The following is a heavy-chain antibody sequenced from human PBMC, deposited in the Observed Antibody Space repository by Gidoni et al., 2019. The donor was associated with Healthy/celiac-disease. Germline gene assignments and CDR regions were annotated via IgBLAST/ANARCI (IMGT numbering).Heavy chain of an antibody. CDR2: ISAYNGNT. CDR3: ARDDQVAAAGTSPPAEYFQH. Sequence: QVQLVQSGAEVKKPGASVKVSCKASGYTFTSYGISWVRQAPGQGLAWMGWISAYNGNTNNAQKLQGRVTMTTDTSTSTAYMELRSLRSDDTAVYYCARDDQVAAAGTSPPAEYFQHWGQGTLVTVSS. J-gene: IGHJ1*01. CDR1: GYTFTSYG. D-gene: IGHD6-13*01. V-gene: IGHV1-18*01.